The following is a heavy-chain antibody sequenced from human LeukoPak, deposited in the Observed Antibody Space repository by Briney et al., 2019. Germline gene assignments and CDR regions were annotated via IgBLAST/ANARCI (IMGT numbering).Heavy chain of an antibody. CDR2: INHSGST. Sequence: SETLSLTCAVYGGSFSGYYWSWIRQPPGKGLEWIGEINHSGSTNYNPSLKSRVTISVGTSKNQFSLKLSSVTAADTAVYYCARYVFWFDPWGQGTLVTVSS. CDR1: GGSFSGYY. V-gene: IGHV4-34*01. CDR3: ARYVFWFDP. D-gene: IGHD3-16*01. J-gene: IGHJ5*02.